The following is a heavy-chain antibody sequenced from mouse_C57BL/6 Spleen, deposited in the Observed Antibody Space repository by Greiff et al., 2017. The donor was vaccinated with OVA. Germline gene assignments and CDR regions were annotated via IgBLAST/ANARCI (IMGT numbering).Heavy chain of an antibody. CDR3: AINSRPTVVDYYAMDY. Sequence: QVQLQQPGAELVKPGASVKVSCKASGYTFTSYWMHWVKQRPGQGLEWIGRIHPSDSDTNYNQKFKGKATLTVDNSSSTAYMQLSSLTSEDSAVYYCAINSRPTVVDYYAMDYWGQGTSVTVAS. CDR2: IHPSDSDT. D-gene: IGHD1-1*01. J-gene: IGHJ4*01. V-gene: IGHV1-74*01. CDR1: GYTFTSYW.